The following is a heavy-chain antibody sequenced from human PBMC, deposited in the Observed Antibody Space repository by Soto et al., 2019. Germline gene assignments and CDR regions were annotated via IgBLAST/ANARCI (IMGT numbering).Heavy chain of an antibody. CDR3: ARGTYYDYVWGSYPSHGMDV. Sequence: EVQLVESGGGLVQPGGSLRLSCAASGFTVSSNYMSWVRQAPGKGLEWVSVIYSGGSTYYADSVKGRFTISRDNSKNTLYLQMNSLRAEDTAVYYSARGTYYDYVWGSYPSHGMDVWGQGTTVTVSS. J-gene: IGHJ6*02. CDR2: IYSGGST. V-gene: IGHV3-66*01. D-gene: IGHD3-16*02. CDR1: GFTVSSNY.